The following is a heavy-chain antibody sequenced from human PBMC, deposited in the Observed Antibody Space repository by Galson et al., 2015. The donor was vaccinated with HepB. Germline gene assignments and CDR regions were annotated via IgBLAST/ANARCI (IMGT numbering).Heavy chain of an antibody. CDR1: GFTFSDYA. CDR2: ISPSGVRT. V-gene: IGHV3-23*01. CDR3: AKSGRPSYYGSGTYYAQ. J-gene: IGHJ4*02. Sequence: GFTFSDYAMTWVRQAPGQGLEWVSSISPSGVRTFYADSVKGRFTFSRDNSKNTVSLQMDRLRAEDTALYFCAKSGRPSYYGSGTYYAQWGQGTLVTVS. D-gene: IGHD3-10*01.